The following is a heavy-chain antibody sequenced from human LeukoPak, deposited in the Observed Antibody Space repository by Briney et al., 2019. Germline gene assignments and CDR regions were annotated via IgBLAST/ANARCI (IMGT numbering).Heavy chain of an antibody. CDR1: GFTFSSYG. Sequence: PGGSLRLSCAASGFTFSSYGMHWVRQAPGKGLVWVSHINSDGSWTSYADSVKGRFTISKDDAKNTVYLQMNNLRAEDTAVHYCVSFYETYWGRGTLVTVSS. D-gene: IGHD2/OR15-2a*01. CDR3: VSFYETY. J-gene: IGHJ4*02. V-gene: IGHV3-74*01. CDR2: INSDGSWT.